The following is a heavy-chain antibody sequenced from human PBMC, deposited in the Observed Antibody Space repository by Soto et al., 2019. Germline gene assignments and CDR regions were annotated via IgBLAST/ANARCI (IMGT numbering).Heavy chain of an antibody. V-gene: IGHV3-20*04. D-gene: IGHD3-9*01. Sequence: PGGSLRLSCAASGFTFDDYGMSWVRQAPGKGLEWVSGINWNGGSTGYADSVKGRFTISRDNAKNSLYLQMNSLRAEDTAVYYCAYNSRLSYGITIVSSNPRDDAFDIWGQGTMVTVSS. CDR3: AYNSRLSYGITIVSSNPRDDAFDI. CDR2: INWNGGST. J-gene: IGHJ3*02. CDR1: GFTFDDYG.